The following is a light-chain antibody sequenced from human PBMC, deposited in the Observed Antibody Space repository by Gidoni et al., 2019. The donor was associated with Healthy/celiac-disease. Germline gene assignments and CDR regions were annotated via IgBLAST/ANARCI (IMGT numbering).Light chain of an antibody. J-gene: IGKJ2*01. V-gene: IGKV1-5*01. Sequence: DIQMTKSPSTLSASVGDRVTITCRASQTISIWLAWYQQKPGKAPKLLIYDASSLESGVPSRFSGSGSGTEFTLTISSLQPDDFATYYCQQYNSYSPYTFGQGTKLEIK. CDR1: QTISIW. CDR3: QQYNSYSPYT. CDR2: DAS.